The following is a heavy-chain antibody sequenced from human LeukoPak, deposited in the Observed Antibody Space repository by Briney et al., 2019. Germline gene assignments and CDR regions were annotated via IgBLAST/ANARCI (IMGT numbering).Heavy chain of an antibody. Sequence: SETLPLTCTVSGGSISSSSYYWGWIRQPPGKGLEWIGSIYYSGSTYYNPSLKSRVTISVDTSKNQFSLKLSSVTAADTAVYYCARQRVASGALYYYYMDVWGKGTTVTVSS. CDR1: GGSISSSSYY. CDR2: IYYSGST. V-gene: IGHV4-39*01. D-gene: IGHD3-3*01. CDR3: ARQRVASGALYYYYMDV. J-gene: IGHJ6*03.